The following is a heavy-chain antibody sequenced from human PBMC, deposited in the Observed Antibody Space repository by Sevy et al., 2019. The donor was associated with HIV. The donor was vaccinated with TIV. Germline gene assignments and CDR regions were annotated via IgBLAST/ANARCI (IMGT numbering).Heavy chain of an antibody. D-gene: IGHD1-7*01. Sequence: GGSLRLSCAASGFTFSRFGMHWVRQAPGKGLEWVAFIRYDGGNKYYVDSVKGRFTISRDNSKNTLYLQMDALRAEDTAVYYCGKTGTTQLDYWGQGTLVTVSS. J-gene: IGHJ4*02. CDR1: GFTFSRFG. CDR3: GKTGTTQLDY. V-gene: IGHV3-30*02. CDR2: IRYDGGNK.